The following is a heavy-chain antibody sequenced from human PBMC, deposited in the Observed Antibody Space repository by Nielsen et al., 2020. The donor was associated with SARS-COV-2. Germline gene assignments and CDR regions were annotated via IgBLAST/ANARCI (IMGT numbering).Heavy chain of an antibody. V-gene: IGHV4-59*12. CDR3: ASLPTRGAADY. CDR1: GGSISSYY. Sequence: SETLSLTCTVSGGSISSYYWSWIRQPPGKGLEWIGYIYYSGSTNYNPSLKSRVTISVDKSKNQFSLKLSSVTAADTAVYYCASLPTRGAADYWGQGTLVTVSS. CDR2: IYYSGST. J-gene: IGHJ4*02. D-gene: IGHD6-13*01.